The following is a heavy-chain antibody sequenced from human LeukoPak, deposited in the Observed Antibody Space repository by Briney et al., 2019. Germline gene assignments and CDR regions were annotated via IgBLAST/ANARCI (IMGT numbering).Heavy chain of an antibody. V-gene: IGHV4-39*01. CDR3: ATFAGGPIWVWGVIITSPEFDY. J-gene: IGHJ4*02. CDR2: IYYSGST. CDR1: GGSISSSSYY. Sequence: PSETLSLTCTVSGGSISSSSYYWGWIRQPPGKGLEWIGSIYYSGSTYYNPSLKSRVTISVDTSKNQFSLKLSSVTAADTAVYYCATFAGGPIWVWGVIITSPEFDYWGQGTLVTVSS. D-gene: IGHD3-10*01.